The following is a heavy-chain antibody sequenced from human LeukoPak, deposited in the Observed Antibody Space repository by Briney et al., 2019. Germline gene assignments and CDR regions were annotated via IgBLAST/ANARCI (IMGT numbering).Heavy chain of an antibody. Sequence: ASVKVSCKASGGTFSSYAISWVRQAPGQGLEWMGGIIPIFGTANYAQKFQGRVTITADKSTSTAYMELSSLRSEDTAVYYCARAYYDSSGYYFWGQGTLVTVSS. D-gene: IGHD3-22*01. CDR1: GGTFSSYA. CDR2: IIPIFGTA. CDR3: ARAYYDSSGYYF. V-gene: IGHV1-69*06. J-gene: IGHJ4*02.